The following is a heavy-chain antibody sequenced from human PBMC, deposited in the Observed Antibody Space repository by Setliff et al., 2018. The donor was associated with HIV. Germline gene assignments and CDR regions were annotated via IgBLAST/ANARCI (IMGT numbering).Heavy chain of an antibody. J-gene: IGHJ3*01. CDR2: IGPYNGRT. CDR1: GYMFIAYG. V-gene: IGHV1-18*01. CDR3: ASDDGGYNYAEAFDV. Sequence: ASVKVSCKTSGYMFIAYGMSWVRRAPGQGLEWMGWIGPYNGRTEYAQEFQGRVSLTIDTSASTAYRELRSLRSDDTAVDYCASDDGGYNYAEAFDVWGKGTMVTVSS. D-gene: IGHD3-16*01.